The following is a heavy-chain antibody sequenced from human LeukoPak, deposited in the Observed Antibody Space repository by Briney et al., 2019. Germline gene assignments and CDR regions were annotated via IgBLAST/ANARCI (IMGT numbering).Heavy chain of an antibody. CDR1: GYTFTSYD. CDR3: ARVHGYHYDY. V-gene: IGHV1-18*01. D-gene: IGHD3-22*01. J-gene: IGHJ4*02. CDR2: ISADNGNT. Sequence: GASVKVSCKASGYTFTSYDISWVRQAPGQGLEWMGWISADNGNTNYVQKFQGRVTMTTDTSTSTAYMELRSLRSDDTAVYYCARVHGYHYDYWGQGTLVTVSS.